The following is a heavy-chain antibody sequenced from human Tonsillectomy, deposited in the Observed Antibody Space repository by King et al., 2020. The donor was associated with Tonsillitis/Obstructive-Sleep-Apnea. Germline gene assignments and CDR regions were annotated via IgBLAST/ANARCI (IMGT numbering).Heavy chain of an antibody. J-gene: IGHJ4*02. Sequence: VQLVESGGALVQPGGSLRLSCAASGFTFNSYALTWVRQAPGKGLEWVSTISGSGTNIYYAGSGKGRFTISRDNSKNTMYLQMNSLRAEDTAIYYCATDRRWYFDNGGQGTLVTVSS. CDR1: GFTFNSYA. CDR3: ATDRRWYFDN. CDR2: ISGSGTNI. D-gene: IGHD2-15*01. V-gene: IGHV3-23*04.